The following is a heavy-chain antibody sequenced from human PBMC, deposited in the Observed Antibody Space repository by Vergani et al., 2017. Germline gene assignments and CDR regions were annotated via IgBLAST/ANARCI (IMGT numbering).Heavy chain of an antibody. Sequence: EVALVQSGPEMRKPGESLKISCKGSEYSFGNYWIGCVRQMPGKGLEWMVIIYPADSDTRYSPSFQGQVTISADKSISTAFLQWDSLKASDTALYYCARHTTYTDSWGQGTLVTVSS. D-gene: IGHD1-1*01. J-gene: IGHJ4*02. CDR2: IYPADSDT. CDR3: ARHTTYTDS. CDR1: EYSFGNYW. V-gene: IGHV5-51*01.